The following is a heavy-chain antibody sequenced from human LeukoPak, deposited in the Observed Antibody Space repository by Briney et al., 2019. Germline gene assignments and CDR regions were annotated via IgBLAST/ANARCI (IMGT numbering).Heavy chain of an antibody. Sequence: SGTLSLTCAVSGGSISSSNWWSWVRQPPGKGLEWIGEIYHSGSTNYNPSLKSRVTISVDKSKNQFSLKLSSVTAADTAVYYCARVRQGIAVAGTLDYWGQGTLVTVSS. J-gene: IGHJ4*02. D-gene: IGHD6-19*01. CDR1: GGSISSSNW. CDR3: ARVRQGIAVAGTLDY. CDR2: IYHSGST. V-gene: IGHV4-4*02.